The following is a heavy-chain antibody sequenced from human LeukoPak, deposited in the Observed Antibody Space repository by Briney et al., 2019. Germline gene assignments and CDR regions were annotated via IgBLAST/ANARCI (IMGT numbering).Heavy chain of an antibody. CDR1: GGTFSSYA. Sequence: SVKVSCKASGGTFSSYAISWVRQAPGQGLEWMGGIIPIFGTANYAQKFQGRVTITADESTSTAYMELSSLRSEDTAMYYCARENIAVAEGAFDIWGQGTMVTVSS. V-gene: IGHV1-69*13. D-gene: IGHD6-19*01. J-gene: IGHJ3*02. CDR3: ARENIAVAEGAFDI. CDR2: IIPIFGTA.